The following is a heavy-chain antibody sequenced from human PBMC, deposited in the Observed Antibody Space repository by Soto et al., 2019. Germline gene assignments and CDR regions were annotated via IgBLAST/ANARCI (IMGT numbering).Heavy chain of an antibody. CDR1: GFTFSDYY. J-gene: IGHJ6*02. Sequence: QVQLVESGGGLVKPGGSLRLSCAASGFTFSDYYMSWIRQAPGKGLEWVSYISSSSSYTNYADSVKGRFTISRDNAKNSLYLQMNSLRAEDTAVYYCASISKPTDYVLRGVYYYYGMDVWGQGTTVTVSS. D-gene: IGHD4-17*01. CDR2: ISSSSSYT. CDR3: ASISKPTDYVLRGVYYYYGMDV. V-gene: IGHV3-11*05.